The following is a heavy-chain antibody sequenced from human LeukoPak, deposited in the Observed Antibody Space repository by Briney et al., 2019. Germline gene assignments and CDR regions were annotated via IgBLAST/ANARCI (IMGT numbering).Heavy chain of an antibody. CDR3: VRDWDHFDFDS. Sequence: GGSLRLSCAASGFTFRDYWMHWIRQAPGKGLVWVSRIKGDGSHTIYADSVKGRFTISRDNAKNTLHLQMKSLRVEDTALYYCVRDWDHFDFDSWGQGTLVTVSS. CDR1: GFTFRDYW. V-gene: IGHV3-74*01. J-gene: IGHJ5*01. CDR2: IKGDGSHT. D-gene: IGHD1-26*01.